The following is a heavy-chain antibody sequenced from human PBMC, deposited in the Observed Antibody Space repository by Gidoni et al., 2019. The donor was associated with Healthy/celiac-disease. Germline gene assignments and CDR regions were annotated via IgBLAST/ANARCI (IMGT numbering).Heavy chain of an antibody. J-gene: IGHJ5*02. D-gene: IGHD3-3*01. CDR2: IYYSGST. Sequence: QVQLQESGPGLVKPSQTLSLTCTVSGGAISSGGYYWRWIRQHPGKGLEWIGYIYYSGSTYYNPSLKSLVTISVDTSKNQFSLKLSSVTAADTAVYYCARTPFVEGPIFGVALGGWFDPWGQGTLVTVSS. CDR3: ARTPFVEGPIFGVALGGWFDP. CDR1: GGAISSGGYY. V-gene: IGHV4-31*01.